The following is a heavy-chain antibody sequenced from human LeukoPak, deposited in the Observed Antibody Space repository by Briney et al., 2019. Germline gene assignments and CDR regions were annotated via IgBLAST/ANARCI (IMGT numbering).Heavy chain of an antibody. CDR1: GYTFTTYG. Sequence: GAPVKVSCKASGYTFTTYGITWVRQAPGQGLEWMGWISAYSGNTTYAQKLQGRVTMTTDTSTSSACMELRSLRSDDTAVYYCARAGGYFDSSGYFHFDYWGQGTLVTVSS. V-gene: IGHV1-18*01. CDR3: ARAGGYFDSSGYFHFDY. D-gene: IGHD3-22*01. J-gene: IGHJ4*02. CDR2: ISAYSGNT.